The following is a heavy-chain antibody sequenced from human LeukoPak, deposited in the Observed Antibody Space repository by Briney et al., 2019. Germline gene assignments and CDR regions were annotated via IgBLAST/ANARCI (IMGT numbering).Heavy chain of an antibody. CDR2: IRFGGDNI. Sequence: PGGSLRLSCAASGFTFSAYGMHWFRQAPGKGLEWVSTIRFGGDNIFYADSVKGRFTLSRDDSNNTLYLHMHSLRAEDTAVYYCASDPLFLKYFEYWGQGSLVTVSS. CDR3: ASDPLFLKYFEY. CDR1: GFTFSAYG. D-gene: IGHD3-3*01. J-gene: IGHJ4*02. V-gene: IGHV3-23*01.